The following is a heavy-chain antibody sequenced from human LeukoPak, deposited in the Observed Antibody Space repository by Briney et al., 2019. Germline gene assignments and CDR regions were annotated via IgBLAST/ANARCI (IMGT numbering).Heavy chain of an antibody. Sequence: SETLSLTCTVSGYSISSGYYWGWIRQPPGKGLEWIGRIYTSGSITYNPSLKSRVSMSVDTSKNQFSLKLSSVTAADTAVYYCAGDSGTTGEVKFDPWGQGTLVTVSS. CDR1: GYSISSGYY. CDR2: IYTSGSI. J-gene: IGHJ5*02. CDR3: AGDSGTTGEVKFDP. D-gene: IGHD3-10*01. V-gene: IGHV4-38-2*02.